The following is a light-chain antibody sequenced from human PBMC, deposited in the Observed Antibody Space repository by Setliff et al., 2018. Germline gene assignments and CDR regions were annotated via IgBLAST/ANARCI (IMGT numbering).Light chain of an antibody. V-gene: IGLV1-44*01. CDR3: AAWDDSLNGRV. CDR2: RNN. CDR1: SSNIGSNT. J-gene: IGLJ2*01. Sequence: QSVLTQPPSASGTPGQRVTISCSGSSSNIGSNTVNWYQQLPGTAPKLLIYRNNQRPSGVPDRFSGSKSGTSASLAISGLQSEDEADYYCAAWDDSLNGRVFGGGTKSPS.